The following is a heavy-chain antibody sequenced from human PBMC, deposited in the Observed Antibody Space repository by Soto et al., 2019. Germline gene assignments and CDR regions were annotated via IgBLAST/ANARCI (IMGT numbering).Heavy chain of an antibody. V-gene: IGHV3-7*01. D-gene: IGHD6-13*01. CDR2: IKQDGSEK. J-gene: IGHJ6*02. CDR1: GFTLTTYW. Sequence: GGSLRLSCAASGFTLTTYWMNWLRQAPGKGLEWVANIKQDGSEKYYGDSVKGRFFISRDNAKNSLYLQMNSLRAEDTAVYYYARDGSIAAAGRLYYYYYYGMDVWGQGTTVTVSS. CDR3: ARDGSIAAAGRLYYYYYYGMDV.